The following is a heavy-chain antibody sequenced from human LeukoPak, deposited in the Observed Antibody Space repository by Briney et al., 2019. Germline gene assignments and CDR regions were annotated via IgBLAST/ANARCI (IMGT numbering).Heavy chain of an antibody. V-gene: IGHV3-30*03. D-gene: IGHD4-23*01. Sequence: GGSLRLSCAASGFTFSSYGMHWVRQAPGKGLDWVAVISNDGSKKYYADSVKGRFTISRDNSKNTLYLQMNSLRAEDTAVYYCARTVTTVVTRDYWGQGTLVTVSS. CDR2: ISNDGSKK. CDR1: GFTFSSYG. J-gene: IGHJ4*02. CDR3: ARTVTTVVTRDY.